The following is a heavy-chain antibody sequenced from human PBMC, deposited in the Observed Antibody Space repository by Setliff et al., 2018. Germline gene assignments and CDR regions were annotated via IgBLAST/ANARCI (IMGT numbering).Heavy chain of an antibody. CDR3: AKDRVVVVPSGAKFDP. D-gene: IGHD2-2*01. CDR2: INA. V-gene: IGHV1-18*01. J-gene: IGHJ5*02. CDR1: GYTFTSYG. Sequence: GASVKVSCKSSGYTFTSYGINWVRQAPGQGLEWMGWINAYAQKFQGRVTMTIDTLTSTAYMELRSLRSDDTAVYYCAKDRVVVVPSGAKFDPWGQGTLVTVSS.